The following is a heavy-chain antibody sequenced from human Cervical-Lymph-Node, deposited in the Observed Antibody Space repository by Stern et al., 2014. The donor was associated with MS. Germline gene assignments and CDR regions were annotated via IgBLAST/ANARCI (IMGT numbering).Heavy chain of an antibody. D-gene: IGHD2-2*01. V-gene: IGHV3-23*01. CDR2: LSDSGVYT. Sequence: EVQLLESGGGLVPPGGSLRLSCAASGFTFSTYAFSWVRQAPGKGLEWVSSLSDSGVYTYYADSVKGRFTISRDNSKSMLYLEMQSLRAEDTAVYHCAKDLGRGVVVVPLYGLDVWGQGTTVTVSS. J-gene: IGHJ6*02. CDR3: AKDLGRGVVVVPLYGLDV. CDR1: GFTFSTYA.